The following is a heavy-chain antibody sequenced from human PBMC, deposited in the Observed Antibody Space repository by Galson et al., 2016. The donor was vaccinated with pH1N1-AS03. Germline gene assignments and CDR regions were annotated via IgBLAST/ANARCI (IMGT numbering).Heavy chain of an antibody. Sequence: ISGSGVTTYYAESVKGRFTISRDNSKTTVSLQMNSLSADDTAIYYCSKGVRYAFYAQFDRWGQGTLVTVSS. CDR3: SKGVRYAFYAQFDR. V-gene: IGHV3-23*01. J-gene: IGHJ4*02. D-gene: IGHD2/OR15-2a*01. CDR2: ISGSGVTT.